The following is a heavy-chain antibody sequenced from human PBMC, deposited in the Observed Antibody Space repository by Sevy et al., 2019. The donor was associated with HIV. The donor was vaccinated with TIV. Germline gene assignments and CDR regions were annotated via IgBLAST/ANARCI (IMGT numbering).Heavy chain of an antibody. Sequence: GGSLSLSCAASGFTFSSYGMHWVRQAPGKGLEWVVVISYDGSNKYYADSVKGRFTISRDNSKNTLYLQMNSLRAEDTAVYYCAKSCRPPFDSSGPTTPYYYYGMDVWGQGTTVTVSS. J-gene: IGHJ6*02. CDR2: ISYDGSNK. V-gene: IGHV3-30*18. CDR1: GFTFSSYG. D-gene: IGHD3-22*01. CDR3: AKSCRPPFDSSGPTTPYYYYGMDV.